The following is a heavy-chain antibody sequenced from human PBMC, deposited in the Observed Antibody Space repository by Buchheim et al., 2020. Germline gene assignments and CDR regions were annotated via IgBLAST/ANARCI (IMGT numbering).Heavy chain of an antibody. CDR2: TYYASEWHS. J-gene: IGHJ5*02. CDR1: GDSVSSNSTS. V-gene: IGHV6-1*01. CDR3: ARQRDQFDP. Sequence: QVKLQQSGPGLLKPSQTLSLTCAISGDSVSSNSTSWNWIRQPPPRGLEWLPRTYYASEWHSDYAALGKGRITVNATKPRTKFSLQLNSVTPEDTAVYYCARQRDQFDPWGQGT.